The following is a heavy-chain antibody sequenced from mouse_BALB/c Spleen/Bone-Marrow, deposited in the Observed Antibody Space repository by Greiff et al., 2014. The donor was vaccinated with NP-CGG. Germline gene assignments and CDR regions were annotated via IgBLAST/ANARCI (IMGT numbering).Heavy chain of an antibody. CDR3: ARGRGNAMDY. V-gene: IGHV1-64*01. J-gene: IGHJ4*01. CDR2: IHPNSGST. CDR1: GYTFTSYW. Sequence: QVQLQQSGAELVKPGASVKLSCKASGYTFTSYWMHWVKQRPGQGLEWIGMIHPNSGSTNYNEKFKSKATLTVDKSSSTAYMQLGSLTSEDSAVYYCARGRGNAMDYWGQGTSVTVSS.